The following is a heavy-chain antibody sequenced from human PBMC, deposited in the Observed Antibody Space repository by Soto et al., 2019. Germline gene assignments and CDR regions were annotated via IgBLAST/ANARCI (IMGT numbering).Heavy chain of an antibody. Sequence: ASVKVSCKASGYTFTSYAMHWVRQAPGQRLEWMGWINAGNGNTKYSQKFQGRVTITRDTSASTAYMELSSLRSEDTSVYFCASVIAVAGIAFTGPFDSWGQGTLVTVSS. CDR1: GYTFTSYA. D-gene: IGHD6-19*01. J-gene: IGHJ5*01. CDR3: ASVIAVAGIAFTGPFDS. CDR2: INAGNGNT. V-gene: IGHV1-3*01.